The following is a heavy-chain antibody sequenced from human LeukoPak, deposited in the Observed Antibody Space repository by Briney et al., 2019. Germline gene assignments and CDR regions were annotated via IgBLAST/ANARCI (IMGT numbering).Heavy chain of an antibody. Sequence: KPSETLSLTCTVSGGSISSSGYYWGWIRQPPGKGPEWIGSIYYSGSTYYNPSLKSRVTISVDTSKNQFSLKLSSVTAADTAVYYCATAHHYYGSGSYPPPKYNWFDPWGQGTLVTVSS. CDR3: ATAHHYYGSGSYPPPKYNWFDP. J-gene: IGHJ5*02. CDR2: IYYSGST. CDR1: GGSISSSGYY. V-gene: IGHV4-39*01. D-gene: IGHD3-10*01.